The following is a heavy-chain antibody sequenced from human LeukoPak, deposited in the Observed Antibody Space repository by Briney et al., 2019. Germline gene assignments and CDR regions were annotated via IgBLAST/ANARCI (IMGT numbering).Heavy chain of an antibody. CDR1: GYTFTSYD. V-gene: IGHV1-8*01. CDR3: ARCGLSSPDAFDI. CDR2: MNPDTGET. D-gene: IGHD2-2*01. J-gene: IGHJ3*02. Sequence: ASVKVSCKASGYTFTSYDINWVRQAAGQGLEWMGYMNPDTGETGATENFQGRLSMTSDTSTNTAYMELSSLRSEDTAVYYRARCGLSSPDAFDIWGQGTMVTVSS.